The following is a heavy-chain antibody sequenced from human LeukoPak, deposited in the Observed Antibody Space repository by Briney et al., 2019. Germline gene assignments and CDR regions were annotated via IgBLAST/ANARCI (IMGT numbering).Heavy chain of an antibody. CDR1: GGSISSGGYY. CDR2: IYYSGST. CDR3: ARAWVYYYGMDV. Sequence: SETLSLTCTVSGGSISSGGYYWSWIRQHPGTGLEWIGYIYYSGSTYYNPSLKSRVTISVDTSKNQFSLKLSSVTAADTAVYYCARAWVYYYGMDVWGQGTTVTVSS. D-gene: IGHD1-26*01. J-gene: IGHJ6*02. V-gene: IGHV4-31*03.